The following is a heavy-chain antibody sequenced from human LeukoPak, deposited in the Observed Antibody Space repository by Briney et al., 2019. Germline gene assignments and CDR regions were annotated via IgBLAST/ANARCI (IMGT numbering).Heavy chain of an antibody. CDR3: AKDASNYDSLTGIDY. D-gene: IGHD3-9*01. Sequence: SGGSLRLSCAASGFTFSSYEMNWVRQAPGKGLEWISDITSSGNAQSYADSVKGRFTISRDNSKNTLYLQMNSLRAEDTAVYYCAKDASNYDSLTGIDYWGQGTLVTVSS. CDR1: GFTFSSYE. V-gene: IGHV3-48*03. CDR2: ITSSGNAQ. J-gene: IGHJ4*02.